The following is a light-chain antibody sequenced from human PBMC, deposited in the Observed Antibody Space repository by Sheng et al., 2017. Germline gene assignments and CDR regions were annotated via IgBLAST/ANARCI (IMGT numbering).Light chain of an antibody. CDR3: SSYTSSSTE. J-gene: IGLJ3*02. V-gene: IGLV2-14*01. CDR2: DVS. Sequence: QSALTQPASVSGSPGQSITISCTGTSSDVGGYNYVSWYQQHSGKAPKLMIYDVSNRPSGVSNRFSGSKSGNTASLTISGLQAEDEADYYCSSYTSSSTEFGGGTKLTVL. CDR1: SSDVGGYNY.